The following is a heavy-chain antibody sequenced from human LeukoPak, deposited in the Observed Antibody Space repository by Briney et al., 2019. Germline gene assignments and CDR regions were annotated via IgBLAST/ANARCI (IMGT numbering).Heavy chain of an antibody. Sequence: ASVKVSCKASGYTFTSYGISWVRQAPGQGLEWMGWISAYNGNTNYAQKLQGRVTMTTDTSTSTAYMELRSLRSDDTAVYYCARDGSGVVTAWGAFDIWGQGTMVTVSS. CDR1: GYTFTSYG. CDR2: ISAYNGNT. CDR3: ARDGSGVVTAWGAFDI. D-gene: IGHD2-21*02. J-gene: IGHJ3*02. V-gene: IGHV1-18*01.